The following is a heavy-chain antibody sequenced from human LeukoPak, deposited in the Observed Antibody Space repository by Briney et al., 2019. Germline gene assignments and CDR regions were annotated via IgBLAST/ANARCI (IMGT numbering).Heavy chain of an antibody. CDR3: ARDPAGDSANDYYYYYMDV. Sequence: GGSLRLSCAASGFTFSTFGVSWVRQAPGKGLEWVSTISGRGDKFYYAESVKGRFIISRDSSKNTLFLQMNSLRADDTAVYYCARDPAGDSANDYYYYYMDVWGKGTTVTIS. D-gene: IGHD5-18*01. V-gene: IGHV3-23*01. J-gene: IGHJ6*03. CDR1: GFTFSTFG. CDR2: ISGRGDKF.